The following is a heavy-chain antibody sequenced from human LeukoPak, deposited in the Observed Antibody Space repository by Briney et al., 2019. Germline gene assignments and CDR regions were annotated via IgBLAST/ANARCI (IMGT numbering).Heavy chain of an antibody. CDR3: ARRYYYGSGFDP. CDR1: GGSISSYY. CDR2: IYYSGST. Sequence: SETLSLTCTVSGGSISSYYWSWIRQPPGKGLEWIGYIYYSGSTNYNPSLKSRVTISVDTSKNQFPLKLSSVTAADTAVYYCARRYYYGSGFDPWGQGTLVTVSS. D-gene: IGHD3-10*01. J-gene: IGHJ5*02. V-gene: IGHV4-59*01.